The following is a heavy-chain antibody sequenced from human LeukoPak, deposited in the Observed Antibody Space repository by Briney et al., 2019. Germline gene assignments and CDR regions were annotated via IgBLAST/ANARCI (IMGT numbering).Heavy chain of an antibody. Sequence: GRSLRLSCAASGFIFEDYGMSGVPHTPGKGPEWVSGINWTGGSTASAHSVKGRFTISRDNAKNTLYLQMNSLRAEDTAVYYCVAHPSVRGDPWGQGTLVTVSS. CDR3: VAHPSVRGDP. D-gene: IGHD5/OR15-5a*01. CDR1: GFIFEDYG. V-gene: IGHV3-20*04. CDR2: INWTGGST. J-gene: IGHJ5*02.